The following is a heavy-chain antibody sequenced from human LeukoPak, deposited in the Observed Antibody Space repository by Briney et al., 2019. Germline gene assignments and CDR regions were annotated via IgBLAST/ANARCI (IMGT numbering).Heavy chain of an antibody. V-gene: IGHV3-30*02. CDR2: IRYDGSNK. Sequence: SGGSLRLSCAASGFTFSSYGMHWVRQAPGEGLEWGAFIRYDGSNKYYADSVKGGFTIYRDNSKNTLYLQMNSLRAEDTAVYYCAKEKGKVMGSYSSSFDYWGQGTLVTVSS. D-gene: IGHD6-6*01. J-gene: IGHJ4*02. CDR1: GFTFSSYG. CDR3: AKEKGKVMGSYSSSFDY.